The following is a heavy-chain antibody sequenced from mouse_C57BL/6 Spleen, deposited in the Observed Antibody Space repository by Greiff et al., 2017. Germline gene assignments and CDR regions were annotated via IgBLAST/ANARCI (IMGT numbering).Heavy chain of an antibody. D-gene: IGHD3-1*01. CDR1: GYAFSSSW. CDR3: AREGYQAWFAY. V-gene: IGHV1-82*01. CDR2: IYPGDGDT. J-gene: IGHJ3*01. Sequence: VQVVESGPELVKPGASVKISCKASGYAFSSSWMNWVKQRPGKGLEWIGRIYPGDGDTNYNGKFKGKATLTADKSSSTAYMQLSSLTSEDSAVYFCAREGYQAWFAYWGQGTLVTVSA.